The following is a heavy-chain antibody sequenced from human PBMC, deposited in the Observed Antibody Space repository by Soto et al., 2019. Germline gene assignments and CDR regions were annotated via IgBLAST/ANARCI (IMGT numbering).Heavy chain of an antibody. Sequence: PWWSLRLSCSASVFTCPSFGMHWFRQAPGKGLEWVALITYEGSQIYYADAVKGRFTISRDNGDNTLSLQMDNLRTEDTATYFCAKGRGEMNWANYYGLDVWGQGTTVTVSS. CDR3: AKGRGEMNWANYYGLDV. V-gene: IGHV3-30*18. CDR1: VFTCPSFG. D-gene: IGHD7-27*01. J-gene: IGHJ6*02. CDR2: ITYEGSQI.